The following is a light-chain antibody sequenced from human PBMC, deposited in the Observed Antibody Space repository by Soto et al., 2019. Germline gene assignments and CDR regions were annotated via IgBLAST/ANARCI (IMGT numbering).Light chain of an antibody. CDR1: QSISGW. CDR3: QQYSSYSS. Sequence: DIQMTQSPFTLSASVGDRVTITCRASQSISGWLAWYQQKPGRAPNLLISDASSLESGGPSRFSGSGSGTEFPLTISGLQPDDFATYYCQQYSSYSSFGQGTKLEIK. J-gene: IGKJ2*01. CDR2: DAS. V-gene: IGKV1-5*01.